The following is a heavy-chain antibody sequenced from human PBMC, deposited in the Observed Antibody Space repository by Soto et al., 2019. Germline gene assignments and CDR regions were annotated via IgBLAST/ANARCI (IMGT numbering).Heavy chain of an antibody. J-gene: IGHJ4*02. Sequence: QVQLPESGPGLVKPSETLSLTCTVSGGSISSYYWSWIRQPPGKGLEWIGYIYYSGSTNYNPSLKSRVTISLDTSKNQFSLKLSSVTAAETAVYYCARRYGYSFDYWGQGTLVTVSS. CDR1: GGSISSYY. D-gene: IGHD1-1*01. V-gene: IGHV4-59*08. CDR2: IYYSGST. CDR3: ARRYGYSFDY.